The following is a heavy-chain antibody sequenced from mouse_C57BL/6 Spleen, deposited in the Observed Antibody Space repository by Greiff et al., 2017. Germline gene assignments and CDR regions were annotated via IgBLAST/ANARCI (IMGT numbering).Heavy chain of an antibody. D-gene: IGHD2-4*01. CDR2: IDPSDSYT. CDR1: GYTFTSYW. Sequence: QVQLQQPGAELVMPGASVKLSCKASGYTFTSYWMHWVKQRPGQGLEWIGEIDPSDSYTNYNQKFKVKSTLTVDKSSSTAYMQLSSLTSEDSAVYYCARGGYDYDVGYWGQGTTLTVSS. J-gene: IGHJ2*01. CDR3: ARGGYDYDVGY. V-gene: IGHV1-69*01.